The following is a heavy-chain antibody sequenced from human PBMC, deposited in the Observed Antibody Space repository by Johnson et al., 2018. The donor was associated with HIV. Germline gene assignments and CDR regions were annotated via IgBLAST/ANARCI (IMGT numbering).Heavy chain of an antibody. J-gene: IGHJ3*02. CDR3: AREMVAAKDAFDI. Sequence: QVQLVESGGGVVQPGRSLRLSCAASGFTFSTYGMHWVRQAPGKGLEWVAVISYDGSNKYYADSVKGRFTISRDNSKNTLYLQMNSLRAEDTAVYFCAREMVAAKDAFDIWGQGTMVTVSS. CDR2: ISYDGSNK. D-gene: IGHD2-15*01. CDR1: GFTFSTYG. V-gene: IGHV3-30*19.